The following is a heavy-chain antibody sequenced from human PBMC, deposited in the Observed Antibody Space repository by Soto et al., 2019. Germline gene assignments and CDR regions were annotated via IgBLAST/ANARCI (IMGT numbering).Heavy chain of an antibody. Sequence: QVQLPQWGAGLLKPSETLSLTCAVYGGSFSGYYWSWIRQPPGKGLEWTGEINHSGSTNYNPSLKSRVTISVDTSKNQFSLKLSSVTAADTAVYYCASRRKYYYYGMDVWGQGTTVTVSS. J-gene: IGHJ6*02. CDR2: INHSGST. CDR3: ASRRKYYYYGMDV. CDR1: GGSFSGYY. V-gene: IGHV4-34*01.